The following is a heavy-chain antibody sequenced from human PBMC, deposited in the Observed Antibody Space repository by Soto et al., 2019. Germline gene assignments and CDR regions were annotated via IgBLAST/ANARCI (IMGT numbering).Heavy chain of an antibody. CDR3: ARGRYSSGWPDAFDI. J-gene: IGHJ3*02. CDR2: IYYSGST. V-gene: IGHV4-59*01. Sequence: SETLSLTCTVSGGSISSYYWSWIRQPPGKGLEWIGSIYYSGSTNQNPSLKSRVTISVDTSKNQFSLKLSSVTAADTAVYYCARGRYSSGWPDAFDIWGQGTMVTVSS. D-gene: IGHD6-19*01. CDR1: GGSISSYY.